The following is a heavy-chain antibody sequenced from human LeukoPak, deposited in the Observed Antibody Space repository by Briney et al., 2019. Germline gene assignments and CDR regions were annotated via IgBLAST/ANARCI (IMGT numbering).Heavy chain of an antibody. V-gene: IGHV3-7*01. D-gene: IGHD3-9*01. CDR1: GFTFSSYW. J-gene: IGHJ4*02. CDR2: IKQDGSEK. CDR3: ARDLTLLRYFDWLKAFDY. Sequence: GGSLRLSCAASGFTFSSYWMSWVRQAPGKGLEWVANIKQDGSEKYYVDSVKGRFTISRDNAKNSLYLQMNSLRAEDTAVYYCARDLTLLRYFDWLKAFDYWGQGTLVTVSS.